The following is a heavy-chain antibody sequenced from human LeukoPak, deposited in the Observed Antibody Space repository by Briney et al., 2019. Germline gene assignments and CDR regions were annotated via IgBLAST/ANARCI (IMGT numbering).Heavy chain of an antibody. CDR2: IYYSGST. CDR1: GGXISSYY. V-gene: IGHV4-59*08. J-gene: IGHJ5*02. CDR3: ARQTHDYSNYRTDTGWFDP. D-gene: IGHD4-11*01. Sequence: SETLSLTCTVSGGXISSYYCSWIRQPPGKGLEWIGYIYYSGSTNYNPSLKSRVTISVDTSKNQFSLKLSSVTAADTAVYYCARQTHDYSNYRTDTGWFDPWGQGTLVTVSS.